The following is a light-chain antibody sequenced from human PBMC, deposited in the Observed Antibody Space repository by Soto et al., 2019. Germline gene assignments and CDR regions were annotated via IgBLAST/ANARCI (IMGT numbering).Light chain of an antibody. CDR2: EDN. Sequence: QSALTQPASVSGSPGQSITISCAGTSIDVGGYNLVSWYQQHPGKAPKLMIYEDNERPSGISNRFSGSKSGNTASLTISGLRAEDEADYFCCSYAGSSTYAFGTGTKVTVL. CDR1: SIDVGGYNL. J-gene: IGLJ1*01. CDR3: CSYAGSSTYA. V-gene: IGLV2-23*01.